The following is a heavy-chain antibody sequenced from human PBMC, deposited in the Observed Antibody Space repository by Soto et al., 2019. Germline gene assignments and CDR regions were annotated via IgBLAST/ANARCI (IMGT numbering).Heavy chain of an antibody. D-gene: IGHD2-2*02. V-gene: IGHV3-11*01. Sequence: QVQLVESGGGLVKPGGSLRLSCAASGFTFSDYYMSWIRQAPGKGLEWVSYISSSGSTIYYADSVKGRFTSSRDNAKNSLYRKMNSLTAEDTAVYYCARDLYTHYCMDVWGKGATVTVSS. J-gene: IGHJ6*03. CDR2: ISSSGSTI. CDR1: GFTFSDYY. CDR3: ARDLYTHYCMDV.